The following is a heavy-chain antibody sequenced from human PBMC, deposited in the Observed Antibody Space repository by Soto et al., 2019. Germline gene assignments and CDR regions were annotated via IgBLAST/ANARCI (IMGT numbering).Heavy chain of an antibody. Sequence: SETLSLTCTVSGGSISSGGYYWSWIRQHPGKGLEWIGYIYYSGSTYYNPSLKSRVTISVDTSKNQFSLKLSSVTAADTAVYYCARVSAATRYYYGMDVWGQGTTVTVSS. D-gene: IGHD2-15*01. CDR1: GGSISSGGYY. V-gene: IGHV4-31*03. J-gene: IGHJ6*02. CDR2: IYYSGST. CDR3: ARVSAATRYYYGMDV.